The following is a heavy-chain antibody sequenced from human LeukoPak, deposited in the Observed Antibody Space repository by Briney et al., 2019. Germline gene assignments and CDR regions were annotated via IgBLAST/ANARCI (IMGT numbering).Heavy chain of an antibody. V-gene: IGHV3-21*01. D-gene: IGHD5-12*01. CDR2: ITSSSTYI. J-gene: IGHJ4*02. Sequence: PGGSLRLSCAASGFTLSNYNMNWVRQAPGKGLEWVSSITSSSTYIYYADSVKGRFTISRDNAKNSLYLQMNSLRAEGTAVYYCARRGSSSPYSGYFPPDYWGQGTLVTVSS. CDR3: ARRGSSSPYSGYFPPDY. CDR1: GFTLSNYN.